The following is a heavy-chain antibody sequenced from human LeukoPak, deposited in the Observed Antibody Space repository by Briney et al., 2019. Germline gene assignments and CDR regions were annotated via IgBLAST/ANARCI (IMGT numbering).Heavy chain of an antibody. V-gene: IGHV3-7*03. D-gene: IGHD2-8*01. CDR3: VRNNAMDV. Sequence: GGSLRLSCAASGFTLSNHWMTWVRQVPGRGPEWVANVNRDGSETYYLDSVKGRFTISRDNAKNSLYVQMNSLRAEDTALYYCVRNNAMDVWGQGTTVIVSS. J-gene: IGHJ6*02. CDR1: GFTLSNHW. CDR2: VNRDGSET.